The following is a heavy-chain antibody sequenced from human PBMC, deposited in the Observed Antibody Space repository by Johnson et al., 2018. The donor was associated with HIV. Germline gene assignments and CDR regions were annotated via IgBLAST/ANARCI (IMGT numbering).Heavy chain of an antibody. CDR1: GFTFSSYW. V-gene: IGHV3-7*05. CDR2: IKQDGREK. D-gene: IGHD3-22*01. Sequence: VQLVESGGGLVQPGGSLRLSCAASGFTFSSYWMSWVRQAPGKGLEWGANIKQDGREKYYVDSVKGRFTITKDNAKNSLYLKMNSLRAEETAVYYCARDSLYYYDSSGLSAFDIWGQGTMVTVSS. CDR3: ARDSLYYYDSSGLSAFDI. J-gene: IGHJ3*02.